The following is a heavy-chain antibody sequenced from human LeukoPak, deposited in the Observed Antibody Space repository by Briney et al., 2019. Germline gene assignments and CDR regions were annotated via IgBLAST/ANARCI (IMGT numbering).Heavy chain of an antibody. CDR1: GFTFSSYW. CDR2: IKQDGSEK. V-gene: IGHV3-7*01. J-gene: IGHJ1*01. D-gene: IGHD2-15*01. CDR3: ARSGYGGRAPLEYFQH. Sequence: GGSLRLSCAASGFTFSSYWMSWVRQAPGKGLEWVANIKQDGSEKYYVDSVKGRFTISRDNAKNSLYLQMNSLRAEDTAVYYCARSGYGGRAPLEYFQHWGQGTLVTVSS.